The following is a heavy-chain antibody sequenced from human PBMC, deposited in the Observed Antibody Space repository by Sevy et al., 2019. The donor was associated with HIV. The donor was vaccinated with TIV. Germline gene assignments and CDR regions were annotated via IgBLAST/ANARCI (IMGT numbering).Heavy chain of an antibody. CDR1: GVSVSPYY. D-gene: IGHD1-1*01. CDR3: ARGGPSQQQLDYFDH. Sequence: SETLSLTCTVSGVSVSPYYWAWIRQPPGKGLECVAFSGSTNYNPSLKSRATTSLDTSKNQFSLKLSSVTAADTAIYYCARGGPSQQQLDYFDHWGQGTLVTVSS. J-gene: IGHJ4*02. CDR2: SGST. V-gene: IGHV4-59*02.